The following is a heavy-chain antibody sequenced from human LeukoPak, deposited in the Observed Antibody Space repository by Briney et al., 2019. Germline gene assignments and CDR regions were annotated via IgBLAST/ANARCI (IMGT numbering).Heavy chain of an antibody. CDR3: ARTPEGGYTYGYFYYYYMDV. CDR2: IHYSGST. V-gene: IGHV4-59*11. CDR1: VGYLSSHH. J-gene: IGHJ6*03. D-gene: IGHD5-18*01. Sequence: SETLSLTCCVPVGYLSSHHWSWIRQPPGKGLEWIGSIHYSGSTNYYPSLKRRVTISVDTSKNHFSLKLSSVTAADTAVYYCARTPEGGYTYGYFYYYYMDVWGKGTTVTISS.